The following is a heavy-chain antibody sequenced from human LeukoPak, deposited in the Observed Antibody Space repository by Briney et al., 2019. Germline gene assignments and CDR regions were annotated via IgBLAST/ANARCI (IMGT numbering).Heavy chain of an antibody. V-gene: IGHV4-59*01. D-gene: IGHD1-26*01. CDR1: GGSISTNY. Sequence: KPSETLSLTCTLSGGSISTNYWSWIRQPPGKGLKWIAYIDYSGDTNYNPSLKSRGAISVDTSKTQFSLKLSSVTAAETAVYYCARVRRRDRLHAFDIWRQGTMDTVCS. J-gene: IGHJ3*02. CDR2: IDYSGDT. CDR3: ARVRRRDRLHAFDI.